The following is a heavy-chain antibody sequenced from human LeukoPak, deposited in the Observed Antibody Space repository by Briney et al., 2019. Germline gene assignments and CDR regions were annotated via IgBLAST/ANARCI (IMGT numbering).Heavy chain of an antibody. CDR2: IIPILGIA. J-gene: IGHJ4*02. Sequence: SVKVSCKASGGTFSSYAISWVRQAPGQGLEWMGRIIPILGIANYAQKFQGRVTITADKSTSTAYMELSSLRSEDTAVYYCAKDKNIVSTNFDYWGQGTLVTVSS. CDR3: AKDKNIVSTNFDY. V-gene: IGHV1-69*04. D-gene: IGHD5/OR15-5a*01. CDR1: GGTFSSYA.